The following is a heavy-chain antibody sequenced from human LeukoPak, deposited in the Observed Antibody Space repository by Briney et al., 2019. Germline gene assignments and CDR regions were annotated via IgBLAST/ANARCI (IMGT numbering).Heavy chain of an antibody. V-gene: IGHV4-39*07. CDR3: ARDGKYSSSWYADY. Sequence: SETLSLTCTVSGGSISSSSYYWGWIRQPPGKGLEWIGSIYYSGSTYYNPSLKSRVTISVDTSKNQFSLKLSSVTAADTAVYYCARDGKYSSSWYADYWGQGTLVTVSS. D-gene: IGHD6-13*01. J-gene: IGHJ4*02. CDR2: IYYSGST. CDR1: GGSISSSSYY.